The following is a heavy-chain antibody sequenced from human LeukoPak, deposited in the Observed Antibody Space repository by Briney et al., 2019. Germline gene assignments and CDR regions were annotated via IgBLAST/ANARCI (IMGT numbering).Heavy chain of an antibody. V-gene: IGHV1-69*13. D-gene: IGHD1-26*01. CDR3: ARYELVGATFYFPFDY. CDR1: GGTFSSYA. CDR2: IIPIFGTA. Sequence: SVKVSCKASGGTFSSYAISWVRQAPGQGLEWMGGIIPIFGTANYAQKFQGRVTITADESTSTAYMELSSLRSEDTAVYYCARYELVGATFYFPFDYWGQGTLVTVSS. J-gene: IGHJ4*02.